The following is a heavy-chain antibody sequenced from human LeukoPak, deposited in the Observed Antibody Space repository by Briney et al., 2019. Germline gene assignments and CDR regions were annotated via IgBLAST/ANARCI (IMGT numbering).Heavy chain of an antibody. CDR1: GYTFTSYG. J-gene: IGHJ5*02. CDR3: ARGGESGPFDP. CDR2: ISVHNGNT. V-gene: IGHV1-18*01. Sequence: ASVKVSCKASGYTFTSYGISWVRQAPGQGLEWMGWISVHNGNTNYAQNLQGRVTLTTDTSTSTAYMEVRSLRSDDTAIYYCARGGESGPFDPWGQGTLVTVSS.